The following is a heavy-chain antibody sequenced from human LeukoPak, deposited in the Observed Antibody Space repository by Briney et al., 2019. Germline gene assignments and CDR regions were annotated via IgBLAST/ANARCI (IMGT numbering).Heavy chain of an antibody. CDR3: ARHLATVTASRQYYYYGMDV. CDR1: GYSFTFTKNW. D-gene: IGHD4-17*01. Sequence: GESLKISCKASGYSFTFTKNWIGWVRQVPGKGLEWMGIIYPVDSDTRYHPSFQGQVTISVDKSISTTYLQWSSLKASDTAIYYCARHLATVTASRQYYYYGMDVWGQGTTVTVSS. V-gene: IGHV5-51*01. J-gene: IGHJ6*02. CDR2: IYPVDSDT.